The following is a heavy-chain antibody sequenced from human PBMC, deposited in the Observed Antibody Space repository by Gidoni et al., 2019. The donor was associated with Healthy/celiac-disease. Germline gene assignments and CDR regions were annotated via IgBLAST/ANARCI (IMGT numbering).Heavy chain of an antibody. J-gene: IGHJ4*02. Sequence: EVQLVESGGGLVQPGGSLRLSCEASGFTFSSYCMSWVRQAPGKGTEWVGNIKQDGSKKYYFDTVKGRFTISRDNAKNSLYLEMNSLRAEDKAVYYCASTRCSGSSCYSAFDYLGQGTLVTVSS. CDR1: GFTFSSYC. CDR2: IKQDGSKK. V-gene: IGHV3-7*01. D-gene: IGHD2-15*01. CDR3: ASTRCSGSSCYSAFDY.